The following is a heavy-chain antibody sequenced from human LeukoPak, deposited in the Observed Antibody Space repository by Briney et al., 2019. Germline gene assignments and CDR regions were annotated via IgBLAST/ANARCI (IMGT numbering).Heavy chain of an antibody. D-gene: IGHD6-13*01. Sequence: GGSLRLSCAASGFTFSSYSVNWVRQAPGKGLEWVSYISSSSSSIYYADSVKGRFTISRDNAKNSLYLQMNSLRAEDTAVYYCARAPLPYTSSCTGYFDYWGQGTLVTVSS. CDR2: ISSSSSSI. V-gene: IGHV3-48*01. J-gene: IGHJ4*02. CDR3: ARAPLPYTSSCTGYFDY. CDR1: GFTFSSYS.